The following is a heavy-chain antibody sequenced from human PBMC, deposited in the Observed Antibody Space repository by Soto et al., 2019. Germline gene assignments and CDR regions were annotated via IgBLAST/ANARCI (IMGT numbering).Heavy chain of an antibody. CDR3: TTGPDGYYDFWSGYSYFDY. CDR1: GFTFSNAW. D-gene: IGHD3-3*01. J-gene: IGHJ4*02. V-gene: IGHV3-15*01. Sequence: LRLSCAASGFTFSNAWMSWVRQAPGKGLEWVGRIKSKTDGGTTDYAAPVKGRFTISRDDSKNTLYLQMNSLKTEDTAVYYCTTGPDGYYDFWSGYSYFDYWGQGTLVTVSS. CDR2: IKSKTDGGTT.